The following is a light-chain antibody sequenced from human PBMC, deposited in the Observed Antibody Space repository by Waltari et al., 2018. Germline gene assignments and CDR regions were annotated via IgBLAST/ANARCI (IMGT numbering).Light chain of an antibody. V-gene: IGKV3-15*01. CDR3: QQSYSTLGT. J-gene: IGKJ2*01. CDR2: GTS. CDR1: QSVSRN. Sequence: EVVMTQSPATLSVSPGETATLSCRASQSVSRNLAWYQQKPGQSPRLLIYGTSTRATGIPARFSGSGSGTEFTLTISSLQSEDFAVYYCQQSYSTLGTFGQGTKLEIK.